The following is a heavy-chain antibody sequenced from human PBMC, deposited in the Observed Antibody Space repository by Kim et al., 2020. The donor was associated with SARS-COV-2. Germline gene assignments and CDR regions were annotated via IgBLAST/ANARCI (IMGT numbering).Heavy chain of an antibody. CDR2: ISYDGTIQ. Sequence: GGSLRLSCAASGLTFRNYGRHWVRQAPGKGLEWVADISYDGTIQYYGDSVEGRFTISRDNSKNTLYLQMNSLRVEDTAVYYCAKGPIAVVPGGKMWLDPWGQGTLVTISS. J-gene: IGHJ5*02. CDR1: GLTFRNYG. CDR3: AKGPIAVVPGGKMWLDP. V-gene: IGHV3-30*18. D-gene: IGHD2-2*01.